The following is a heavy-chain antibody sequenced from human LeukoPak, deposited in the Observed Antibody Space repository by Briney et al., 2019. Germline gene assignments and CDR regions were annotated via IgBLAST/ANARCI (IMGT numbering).Heavy chain of an antibody. D-gene: IGHD4-17*01. V-gene: IGHV3-23*01. Sequence: PGGSLRLSCAASGFTISSYAMSWVRQAPGKGLEWVSSISGGGETTYYADSAKGRFTISRDNSQNTLYLQMNSLRAEDTAVYYCARNYADYVGYFFFDYWGQGTLVTVSS. CDR3: ARNYADYVGYFFFDY. CDR1: GFTISSYA. J-gene: IGHJ4*02. CDR2: ISGGGETT.